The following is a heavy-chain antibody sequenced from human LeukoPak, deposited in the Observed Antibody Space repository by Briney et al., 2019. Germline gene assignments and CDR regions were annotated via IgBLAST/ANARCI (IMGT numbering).Heavy chain of an antibody. CDR2: ISWNSGSI. V-gene: IGHV3-9*01. CDR3: AKDARKGSFDY. J-gene: IGHJ4*02. CDR1: GFTFSSYA. Sequence: GGSLRLSCAASGFTFSSYAMSWVRQAPGKGLEWVSGISWNSGSIGYADSVKGRFTISRDNAKNSLYLQMNSLRAEDTALYYCAKDARKGSFDYWGQGTLVTVSS.